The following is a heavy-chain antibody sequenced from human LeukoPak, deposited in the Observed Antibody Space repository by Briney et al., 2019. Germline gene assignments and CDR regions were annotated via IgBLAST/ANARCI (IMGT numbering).Heavy chain of an antibody. D-gene: IGHD1-26*01. CDR2: ISYDGSNK. CDR3: ARVHGIKGYYYYYYGMDV. CDR1: GFTFSSCA. J-gene: IGHJ6*02. V-gene: IGHV3-30-3*01. Sequence: GGSLRLSCAASGFTFSSCAMHWVRQAPGKGLEWVAVISYDGSNKYYADSVKGRFTISRDNSKNTLYLQMNSLRAEDTAVYYCARVHGIKGYYYYYYGMDVWGQGTTVTVSS.